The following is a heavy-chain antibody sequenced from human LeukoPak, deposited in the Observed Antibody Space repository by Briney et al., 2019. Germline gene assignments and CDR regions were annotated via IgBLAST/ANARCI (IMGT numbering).Heavy chain of an antibody. CDR3: ARDRLPSHQDDFDY. CDR1: GFTFSSYW. V-gene: IGHV3-7*01. D-gene: IGHD3-3*01. Sequence: GGSLRLSCAASGFTFSSYWMSWVRQAPGEGLEWVANIKQDGSEKYYVDSVKGRFTISRDNSKNTLYLQMNSLRPEDTAVYYCARDRLPSHQDDFDYWGQGTLVTVSS. CDR2: IKQDGSEK. J-gene: IGHJ4*02.